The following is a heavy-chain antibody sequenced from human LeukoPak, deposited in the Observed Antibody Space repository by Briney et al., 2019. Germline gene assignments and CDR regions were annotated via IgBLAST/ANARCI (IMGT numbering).Heavy chain of an antibody. CDR1: GFTFSSYA. Sequence: GGSLRLSCAASGFTFSSYAMSWVRQAPGKGLEWVSAITGSGGNTYYADSVKGRFTISRDNSKNTVCLQMNSLRAEDTAVYYCAKWGDYDVLTGYYVSDYWGQGTLVTVSS. V-gene: IGHV3-23*01. CDR2: ITGSGGNT. CDR3: AKWGDYDVLTGYYVSDY. D-gene: IGHD3-9*01. J-gene: IGHJ4*02.